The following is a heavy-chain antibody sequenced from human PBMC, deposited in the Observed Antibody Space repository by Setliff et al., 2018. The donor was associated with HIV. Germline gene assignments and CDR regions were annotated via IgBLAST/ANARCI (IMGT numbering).Heavy chain of an antibody. Sequence: SVKVSCKASGGAFSSYAISWVRQAPGQGLEWMGGIIPIFGTANYAQKFQGRVTITADESTSTAYMELSSLRSEDTAVYYCARDRSNYVGLDAFDIWGQGTKVTVSS. D-gene: IGHD4-4*01. V-gene: IGHV1-69*13. J-gene: IGHJ3*02. CDR3: ARDRSNYVGLDAFDI. CDR2: IIPIFGTA. CDR1: GGAFSSYA.